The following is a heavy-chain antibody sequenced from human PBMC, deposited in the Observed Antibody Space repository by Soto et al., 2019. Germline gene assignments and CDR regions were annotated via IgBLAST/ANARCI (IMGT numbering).Heavy chain of an antibody. D-gene: IGHD3-16*01. CDR1: GFTFSSYA. V-gene: IGHV3-30-3*01. J-gene: IGHJ2*01. CDR2: ISYDGSNK. Sequence: QVQLVESGGGVVQPGRSLRLSCAASGFTFSSYAMHWVRQAPGKGLEWVPVISYDGSNKYYADSVKGRFTISRDNYKNTLYLQMNSLRAEDKAVYYCASVRGWGCTLYWYFDLWGRGTLVTVSS. CDR3: ASVRGWGCTLYWYFDL.